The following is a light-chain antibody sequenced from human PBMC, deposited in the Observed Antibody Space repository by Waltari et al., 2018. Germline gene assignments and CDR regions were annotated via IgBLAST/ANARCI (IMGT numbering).Light chain of an antibody. Sequence: EIVLTQSPGTLSLSPGDRATLSCRASQSVRNTFLAWYQQKPGQAPRLLMYGTSSRATGIPDRFSGSGSGTDFTLTISRLEPEDFAVYYCQQYGISPPWTFGQGTKVEIK. J-gene: IGKJ1*01. CDR3: QQYGISPPWT. V-gene: IGKV3-20*01. CDR2: GTS. CDR1: QSVRNTF.